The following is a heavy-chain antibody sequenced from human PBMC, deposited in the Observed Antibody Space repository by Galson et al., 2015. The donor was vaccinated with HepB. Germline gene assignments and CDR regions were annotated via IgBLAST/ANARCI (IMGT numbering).Heavy chain of an antibody. CDR3: AKGPVRGVLNWFDS. J-gene: IGHJ5*01. CDR1: GFTFSNYA. V-gene: IGHV3-23*01. D-gene: IGHD3-10*01. CDR2: ISGTSGSI. Sequence: SLRLSCAASGFTFSNYAMNWVRQAPGKGLEWVSGISGTSGSIYYVDSVKGQFTISRANSKNTLFLQMNSLRAEDTAVYFCAKGPVRGVLNWFDSWGQGTLLTVSS.